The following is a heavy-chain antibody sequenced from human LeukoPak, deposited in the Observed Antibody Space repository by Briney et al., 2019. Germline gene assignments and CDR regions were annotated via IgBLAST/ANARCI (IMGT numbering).Heavy chain of an antibody. D-gene: IGHD3-10*01. J-gene: IGHJ3*02. CDR1: GGSISSYY. CDR3: AKIQYGSGSYYDFDAFDI. V-gene: IGHV4-59*01. Sequence: SETLSLTCTVSGGSISSYYWSWIRQPPGKGLEWIGYIYYSGSTNYNPSLKSRVTISVDTSKNQFSLKLSSVTAADTAVYYCAKIQYGSGSYYDFDAFDIWGQGTMVTVSS. CDR2: IYYSGST.